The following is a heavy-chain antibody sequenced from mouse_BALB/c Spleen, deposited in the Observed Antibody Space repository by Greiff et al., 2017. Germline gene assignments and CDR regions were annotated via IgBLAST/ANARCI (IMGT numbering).Heavy chain of an antibody. V-gene: IGHV1S29*02. CDR3: ARWYDGGYYYAMDY. J-gene: IGHJ4*01. CDR2: IYPYNGGT. D-gene: IGHD2-14*01. CDR1: GYTFTDYN. Sequence: VQLQQSGPELVKPGASVKISCKASGYTFTDYNMHWVKQSHGKSLEWIGYIYPYNGGTGYNQKFKSKATLTVDNSSSTAYMELRSLTSEDSAVYYCARWYDGGYYYAMDYWGQGTSVTVSS.